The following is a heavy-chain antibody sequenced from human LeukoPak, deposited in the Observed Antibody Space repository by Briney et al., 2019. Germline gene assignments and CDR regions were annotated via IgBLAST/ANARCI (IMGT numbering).Heavy chain of an antibody. CDR1: GGSFSGYY. CDR3: ARSAVAGSYYYYGMDV. CDR2: IYYSGST. J-gene: IGHJ6*02. Sequence: SETLSLTCAVYGGSFSGYYWSWIRQPPGKGLEWIGYIYYSGSTYYNPSLKSRVTISVDTSKNQFSLKLSSVTAADTAVYYCARSAVAGSYYYYGMDVWGQGTTVTVSS. V-gene: IGHV4-34*09. D-gene: IGHD6-19*01.